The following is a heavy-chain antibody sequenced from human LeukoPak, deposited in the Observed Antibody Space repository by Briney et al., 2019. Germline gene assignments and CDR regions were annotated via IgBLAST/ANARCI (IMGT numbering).Heavy chain of an antibody. CDR3: ARDDYADRNRFDY. J-gene: IGHJ4*02. V-gene: IGHV1-3*03. CDR1: GYTFTSYT. Sequence: ASVKVSCKASGYTFTSYTMHWVRQAPGQRLEWMGWINAGNGDTKYSHEFHDRVTLTRDTSASTAYMELSSLRSDDMAIYYCARDDYADRNRFDYRGQGTLVTVSS. D-gene: IGHD4-17*01. CDR2: INAGNGDT.